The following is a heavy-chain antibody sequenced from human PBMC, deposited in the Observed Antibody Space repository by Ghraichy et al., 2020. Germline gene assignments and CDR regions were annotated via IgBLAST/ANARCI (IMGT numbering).Heavy chain of an antibody. D-gene: IGHD4-17*01. V-gene: IGHV3-23*01. J-gene: IGHJ5*02. CDR3: AKSVYPYGDLEPHWFDP. CDR2: ISGSGGST. CDR1: GFTFSSYA. Sequence: GGSLRLSCAASGFTFSSYAMSWVRQAPGKGLEWVSAISGSGGSTYYADSVKGRFTISRDNSKNTLYLQMNSRRAEEQAVYYCAKSVYPYGDLEPHWFDPWGQGTLVTVS.